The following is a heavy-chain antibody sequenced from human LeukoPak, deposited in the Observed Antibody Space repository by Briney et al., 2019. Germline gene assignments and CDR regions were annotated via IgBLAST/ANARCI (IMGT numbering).Heavy chain of an antibody. D-gene: IGHD2-8*02. CDR1: GFTFSSYS. Sequence: GGSLRLSCAASGFTFSSYSMTWVRQAPGKGLEWVSSITSSSSYRYYADSMRGRFTVSRDNAKNSVSLQMNNLRAEDTAVYYCARDGRYCSGGICYAAFDLWGQGTVVTVSS. CDR3: ARDGRYCSGGICYAAFDL. J-gene: IGHJ3*01. V-gene: IGHV3-21*01. CDR2: ITSSSSYR.